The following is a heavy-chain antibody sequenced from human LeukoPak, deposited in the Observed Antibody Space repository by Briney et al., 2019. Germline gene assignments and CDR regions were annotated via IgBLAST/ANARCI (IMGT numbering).Heavy chain of an antibody. Sequence: PSETLSLTCTVSGGSISNYYWSWIRQPPGKGLEWIGYIYYSGSTYYNPSLKSRVTISVDTSKNQFSLKLSSVTAADTAVYYCARDLPWGAYCGGDCSAGWFDPWGQGTLVTVSS. CDR3: ARDLPWGAYCGGDCSAGWFDP. J-gene: IGHJ5*02. CDR1: GGSISNYY. V-gene: IGHV4-59*12. D-gene: IGHD2-21*02. CDR2: IYYSGST.